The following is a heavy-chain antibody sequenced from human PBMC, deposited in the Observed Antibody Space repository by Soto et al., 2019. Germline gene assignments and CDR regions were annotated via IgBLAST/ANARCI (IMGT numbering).Heavy chain of an antibody. J-gene: IGHJ4*02. CDR1: GFTFSNYA. V-gene: IGHV3-23*01. D-gene: IGHD6-19*01. CDR3: AREYGSGWVIFDC. Sequence: EVQLLESGGGLVQPGGSLRLSCAASGFTFSNYAMSWVRQAPGKGLEWVSGFSGSGGSTYYADSVKGRFTISRDNSKNALYLQMNSLRAEDTALYYCAREYGSGWVIFDCWGQGTLVTVSS. CDR2: FSGSGGST.